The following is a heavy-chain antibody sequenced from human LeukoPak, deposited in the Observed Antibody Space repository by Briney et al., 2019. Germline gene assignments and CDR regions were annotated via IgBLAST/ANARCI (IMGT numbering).Heavy chain of an antibody. CDR2: IYSSGMT. J-gene: IGHJ4*02. V-gene: IGHV3-53*01. D-gene: IGHD4-17*01. CDR1: GFTVSSNC. CDR3: ARDLYGVSHDY. Sequence: PGGSLRLSCAASGFTVSSNCMSWVRQAPGKGLEWVSVIYSSGMTYYADSVKGRFTISRDNSKNTLYLHMNSLRAEDTAVYYCARDLYGVSHDYWGQGTLVTVSS.